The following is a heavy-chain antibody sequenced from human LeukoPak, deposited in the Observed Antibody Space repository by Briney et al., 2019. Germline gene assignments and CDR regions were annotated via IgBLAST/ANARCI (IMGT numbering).Heavy chain of an antibody. Sequence: GGSLRLSCAASGFTFSTYTMNWVRQAPGKGLEWLSCISSSGTYIYYADSVKGRFTVSRDNAKNSLYLQMNSLRAEDTAVYYCARDGRRGYSYGFFDYWGQGTLVTVSS. CDR2: ISSSGTYI. CDR1: GFTFSTYT. J-gene: IGHJ4*02. V-gene: IGHV3-21*01. D-gene: IGHD5-18*01. CDR3: ARDGRRGYSYGFFDY.